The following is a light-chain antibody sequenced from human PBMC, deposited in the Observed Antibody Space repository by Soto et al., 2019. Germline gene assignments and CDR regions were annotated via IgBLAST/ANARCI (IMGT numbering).Light chain of an antibody. J-gene: IGKJ1*01. V-gene: IGKV3-15*01. CDR1: QSVSSN. CDR2: GAS. Sequence: EIVLTQYKATLSVSPGERATLSCRASQSVSSNLAWYQQKPGQAPRLLIYGASTRATGIPARFSGSGSGTEFTLTISSLQSEDFAVYYCQQYNNWPRTFGQGTKVDIK. CDR3: QQYNNWPRT.